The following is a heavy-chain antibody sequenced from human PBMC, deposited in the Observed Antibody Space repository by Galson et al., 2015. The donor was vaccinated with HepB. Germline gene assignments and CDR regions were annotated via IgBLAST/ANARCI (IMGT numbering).Heavy chain of an antibody. J-gene: IGHJ3*02. CDR2: ISYDGSNK. CDR3: ANEADSSAFDI. Sequence: SLRLSCAASGFTFSSYGMHWVRQAPGKGLEWVAVISYDGSNKYYADSVKGRFTISRDNSKNTLYLQMNSLRAEDTAVYYCANEADSSAFDIWGQGTMVTVSS. V-gene: IGHV3-30*18. D-gene: IGHD3-22*01. CDR1: GFTFSSYG.